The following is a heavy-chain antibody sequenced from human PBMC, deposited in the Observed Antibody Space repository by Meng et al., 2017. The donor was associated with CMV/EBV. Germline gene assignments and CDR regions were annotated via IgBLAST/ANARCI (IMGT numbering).Heavy chain of an antibody. CDR3: ARARVYSSSWYGGFDY. Sequence: GGSLRLSCAASGFTFSSYAMDWVRQAPGKGLEWVAVISYDGSNKYYADSVKGRFTISRDNSKNTLYLQMNSLRAEDTAVYYCARARVYSSSWYGGFDYWGQGTLVTVSS. J-gene: IGHJ4*02. D-gene: IGHD6-13*01. V-gene: IGHV3-30-3*01. CDR2: ISYDGSNK. CDR1: GFTFSSYA.